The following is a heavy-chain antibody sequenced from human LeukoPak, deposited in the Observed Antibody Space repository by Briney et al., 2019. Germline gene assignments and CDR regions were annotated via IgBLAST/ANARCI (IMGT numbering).Heavy chain of an antibody. CDR1: GGSFSGYY. Sequence: TSETLSLTCAVYGGSFSGYYWSWIRQPPGKGPEWIGEINHSGSTNYNPSLKSRVTISVDTSKNQFSLKLSSVTAADTAVYYCARTRLHRWFDPWGQGTLVTVSS. J-gene: IGHJ5*02. CDR3: ARTRLHRWFDP. CDR2: INHSGST. D-gene: IGHD3-16*01. V-gene: IGHV4-34*01.